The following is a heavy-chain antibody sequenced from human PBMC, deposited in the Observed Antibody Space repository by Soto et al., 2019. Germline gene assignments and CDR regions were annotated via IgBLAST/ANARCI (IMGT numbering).Heavy chain of an antibody. CDR2: ITYDGSTK. Sequence: QVQLVESGGGVVQPGRSLRLSCAASGFTFRSYAMQWVRQAPGKGLEWVALITYDGSTKYYADSVKGRFTISRDNYRDTLYLQMNSLTDEDTAIYYCARESLGYIVQYWGQGTLVSVSS. V-gene: IGHV3-30-3*01. CDR3: ARESLGYIVQY. D-gene: IGHD2-21*01. CDR1: GFTFRSYA. J-gene: IGHJ1*01.